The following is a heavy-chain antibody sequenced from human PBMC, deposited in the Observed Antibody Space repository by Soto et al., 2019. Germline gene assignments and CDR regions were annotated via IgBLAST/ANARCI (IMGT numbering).Heavy chain of an antibody. CDR2: INPNSGGT. Sequence: ASVKVSCKASGYTFTGYYMHWVRQAPGQGLEWMGWINPNSGGTNYAQKFQGWVTMTRDTSISTAYMELSRLRSDDTAVYYCARGSLTYCSSTSCYLRPPGYGMDVWGQGTTVTVSS. V-gene: IGHV1-2*04. CDR1: GYTFTGYY. CDR3: ARGSLTYCSSTSCYLRPPGYGMDV. J-gene: IGHJ6*02. D-gene: IGHD2-2*01.